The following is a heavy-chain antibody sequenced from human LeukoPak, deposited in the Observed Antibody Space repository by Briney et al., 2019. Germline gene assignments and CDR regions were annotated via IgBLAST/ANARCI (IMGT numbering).Heavy chain of an antibody. Sequence: SETLSLTCSVSDGSISGYYWSWIRQPPGKGLEWIGYIYYGGGTSYSPSLKSRVTMSVDTSRNQFSLKVTSATAADTAVYYCARQPNKNFFDYWGPGTPVTVSS. CDR3: ARQPNKNFFDY. CDR1: DGSISGYY. CDR2: IYYGGGT. J-gene: IGHJ4*02. V-gene: IGHV4-59*08.